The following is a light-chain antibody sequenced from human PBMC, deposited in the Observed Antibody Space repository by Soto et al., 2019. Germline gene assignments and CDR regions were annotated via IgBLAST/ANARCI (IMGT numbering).Light chain of an antibody. CDR3: MQALQTPYT. CDR2: LTF. Sequence: DIVMTQSPLSLPVTPGEPASISCRSSKSLLHSDGYTYMDWYLQKPGQSPQVLIYLTFNRASGVPDRFSGSGSGTDFTLKISRVEAEDAGVYYCMQALQTPYTFGQVTKLEIK. CDR1: KSLLHSDGYTY. J-gene: IGKJ2*01. V-gene: IGKV2-28*01.